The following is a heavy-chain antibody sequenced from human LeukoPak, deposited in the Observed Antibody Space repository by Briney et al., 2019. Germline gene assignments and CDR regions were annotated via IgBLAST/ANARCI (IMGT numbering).Heavy chain of an antibody. Sequence: PSETLSLTCTVSGGSISSSSYYWGWIRQPPGQGLEWIGTIYSTGGTYYNPSLKSRVTISVDTSKNQFSLKLSSVTATDTAVYYCARAQFYYDSSGYYYWGQGTLVTVSS. D-gene: IGHD3-22*01. CDR3: ARAQFYYDSSGYYY. J-gene: IGHJ4*02. CDR1: GGSISSSSYY. V-gene: IGHV4-39*01. CDR2: IYSTGGT.